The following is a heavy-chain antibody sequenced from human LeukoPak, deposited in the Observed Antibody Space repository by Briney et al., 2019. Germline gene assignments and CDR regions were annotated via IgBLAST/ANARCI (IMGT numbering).Heavy chain of an antibody. V-gene: IGHV4-59*08. Sequence: PSETLSLTCTVSGGSISSYYWSWIRQPPGKGLEWIGYIYYSGSTNYNPSLKSRVTISVDTSKNQFSLKLSSVTAADTAVYYCARHRDTLVLTDDAFDIWGQGTMVTVSS. D-gene: IGHD3-22*01. CDR2: IYYSGST. CDR3: ARHRDTLVLTDDAFDI. CDR1: GGSISSYY. J-gene: IGHJ3*02.